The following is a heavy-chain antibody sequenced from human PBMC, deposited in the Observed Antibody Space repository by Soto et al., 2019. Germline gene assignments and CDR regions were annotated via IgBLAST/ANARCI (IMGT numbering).Heavy chain of an antibody. CDR1: GYNFAGYW. J-gene: IGHJ4*02. CDR2: IYPSDSDT. CDR3: ARGGVSTRTFDY. V-gene: IGHV5-51*01. D-gene: IGHD3-3*01. Sequence: PGESLKISCNGSGYNFAGYWIAWVRQMPGKGLELMGIIYPSDSDTRYRPSFQGQVTISADKSISSAYLQWSSLRASDTAMYYCARGGVSTRTFDYWGQGTPVT.